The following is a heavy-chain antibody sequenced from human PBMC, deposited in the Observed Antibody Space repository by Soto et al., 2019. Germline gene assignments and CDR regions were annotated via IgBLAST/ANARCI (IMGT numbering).Heavy chain of an antibody. V-gene: IGHV1-46*03. J-gene: IGHJ4*02. D-gene: IGHD3-9*01. CDR1: GNTFTSYP. Sequence: QVQLVQSGAEVKKPGASVKVSCKASGNTFTSYPMHWVRLAPGQGLEWMGIINPGGGSTSYAQKSPGRATRTRDTSTSTVYVQLSSLRSEDTAVYHCTREIDILTGHFDYWGQGTLATVSS. CDR2: INPGGGST. CDR3: TREIDILTGHFDY.